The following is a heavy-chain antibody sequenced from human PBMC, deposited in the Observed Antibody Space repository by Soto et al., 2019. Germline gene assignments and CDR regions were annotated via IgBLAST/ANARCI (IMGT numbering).Heavy chain of an antibody. CDR1: GYTFTSYG. J-gene: IGHJ4*02. V-gene: IGHV1-18*01. D-gene: IGHD1-1*01. Sequence: QVHLVQSGAEVKKPGASVKVSCKCSGYTFTSYGITWVRQAPGQGLEWMGWISAHNGNTDYAQKLQGRVTVTRDTSTSTAYMELRSLRSDDTGVYYCARGRYGDYWGQGALVTVSS. CDR3: ARGRYGDY. CDR2: ISAHNGNT.